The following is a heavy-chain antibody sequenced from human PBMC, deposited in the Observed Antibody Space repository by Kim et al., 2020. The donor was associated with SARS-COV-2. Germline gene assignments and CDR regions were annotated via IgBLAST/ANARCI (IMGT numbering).Heavy chain of an antibody. CDR2: ISSSSSYI. Sequence: GSLRLSCAASGFTFSSYSMNWVRQAPGKGLEWVSSISSSSSYIYYADSVKGRFTISRDNAKNSLYLQMNSLRAEDTAVYYCARVDPVEMATLLYYWGQGTLVTVSS. J-gene: IGHJ4*02. D-gene: IGHD5-12*01. CDR1: GFTFSSYS. V-gene: IGHV3-21*01. CDR3: ARVDPVEMATLLYY.